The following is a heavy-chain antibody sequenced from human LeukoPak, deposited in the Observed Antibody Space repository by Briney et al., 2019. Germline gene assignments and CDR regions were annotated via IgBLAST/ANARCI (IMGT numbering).Heavy chain of an antibody. Sequence: GESLKISCKASGYSFTSYWIVWVRQMPGKGLEWMGFINPGNSDTRYSPSFQGQVTISADKSISTAYLQWSSLKALDTAMYYCARQLTMIRGYGMDVWGQGTTVTASS. V-gene: IGHV5-51*01. CDR1: GYSFTSYW. J-gene: IGHJ6*02. CDR3: ARQLTMIRGYGMDV. CDR2: INPGNSDT. D-gene: IGHD3-10*01.